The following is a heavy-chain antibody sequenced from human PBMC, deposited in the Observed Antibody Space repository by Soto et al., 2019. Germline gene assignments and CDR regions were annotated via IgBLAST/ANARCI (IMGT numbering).Heavy chain of an antibody. V-gene: IGHV4-59*12. CDR3: ARSVFP. CDR1: GGSISNYY. Sequence: SETLSLTCTVSGGSISNYYWSWIRQPPGKGLEWIAYFYYTGGTNYNPSLRSRVTISVDTSKNQFSLKLSSVTAADTAVYYCARSVFPWGQGTLVPVS. CDR2: FYYTGGT. J-gene: IGHJ5*02.